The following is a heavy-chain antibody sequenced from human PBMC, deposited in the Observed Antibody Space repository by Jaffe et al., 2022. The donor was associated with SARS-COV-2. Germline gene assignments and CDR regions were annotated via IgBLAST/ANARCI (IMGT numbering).Heavy chain of an antibody. CDR1: GFSLSTSGVG. CDR2: IYWNDDK. CDR3: AHGSNGYNYRLFDY. D-gene: IGHD5-12*01. J-gene: IGHJ4*02. V-gene: IGHV2-5*01. Sequence: QITLKESGPTLVKPTQTLTLTCTFSGFSLSTSGVGVGWIRQPPGKALEWLALIYWNDDKRYSPSLKSRLTITKDTSKNQVVLTMTNMDPVDTATYYCAHGSNGYNYRLFDYWGQGTLVTVSS.